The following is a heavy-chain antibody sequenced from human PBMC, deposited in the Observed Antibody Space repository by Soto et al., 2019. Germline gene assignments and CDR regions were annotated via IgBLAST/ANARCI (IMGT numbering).Heavy chain of an antibody. Sequence: PSETLSLTCTVSGGSINNYYWSCIRQPPGKGLEWIGYIYYSGGTNYNPSLRSQVTISVDTSKTRFSLNLTSVTTADTAIYYCARPRRPGGGGLYGLDSWGQGTLVTVS. CDR3: ARPRRPGGGGLYGLDS. CDR1: GGSINNYY. D-gene: IGHD2-8*01. CDR2: IYYSGGT. J-gene: IGHJ5*01. V-gene: IGHV4-59*08.